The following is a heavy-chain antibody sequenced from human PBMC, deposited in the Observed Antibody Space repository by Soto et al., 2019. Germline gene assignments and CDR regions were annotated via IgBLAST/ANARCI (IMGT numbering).Heavy chain of an antibody. V-gene: IGHV1-69*06. D-gene: IGHD1-26*01. CDR3: ARVSRRSGSKVGAY. J-gene: IGHJ4*02. Sequence: VASVKVSCKTSGGTFSSYAISWVRQAPGQGLEWMGGIVPLFRTTNYAQKFQGRVTITADTSTYTVYMELSGLRSGDTAVYYCARVSRRSGSKVGAYWGQGTLVTVSS. CDR1: GGTFSSYA. CDR2: IVPLFRTT.